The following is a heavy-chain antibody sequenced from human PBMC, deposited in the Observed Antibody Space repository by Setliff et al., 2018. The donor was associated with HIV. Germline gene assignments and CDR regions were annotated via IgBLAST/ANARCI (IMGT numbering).Heavy chain of an antibody. CDR2: IYNNGFA. CDR3: ARHICGTTACYAVDV. Sequence: SETLSLTCTVSGDSITGRWLSWIRQPPGKGLEWTGNIYNNGFANYNPSLKSRLTISVDTSKNQVSLTLSSVTPAETAVYYCARHICGTTACYAVDVWGPGTMVTVSS. D-gene: IGHD2-2*01. V-gene: IGHV4-59*11. J-gene: IGHJ3*01. CDR1: GDSITGRW.